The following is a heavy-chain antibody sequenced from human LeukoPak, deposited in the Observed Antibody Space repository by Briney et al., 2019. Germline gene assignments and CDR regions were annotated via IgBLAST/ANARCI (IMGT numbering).Heavy chain of an antibody. CDR1: GGSFSGYY. V-gene: IGHV4-34*01. J-gene: IGHJ4*02. D-gene: IGHD3-22*01. CDR3: ATLGEYYDSSGYYYN. Sequence: SETLSLTCGVYGGSFSGYYWCWIRQPPGKGLEWIGEINHSGSTYYNPSLKSRVTISVDTSKNQFSLKLTSVTAADTAVYYCATLGEYYDSSGYYYNWGQGTLVTVSS. CDR2: INHSGST.